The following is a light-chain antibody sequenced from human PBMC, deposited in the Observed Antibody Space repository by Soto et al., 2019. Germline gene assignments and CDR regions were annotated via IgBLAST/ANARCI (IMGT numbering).Light chain of an antibody. CDR1: SSNIGAGYD. J-gene: IGLJ3*02. CDR2: GNS. Sequence: QSVLTQPPSVFGAPEQRVTISCTGSSSNIGAGYDVHWYQQLPGTAPKLLIYGNSNRPSGVPDRFSGSKSGTSASLAITGLHAEDEADYYCQSYDSSLSGWVFGGGTKVTVL. V-gene: IGLV1-40*01. CDR3: QSYDSSLSGWV.